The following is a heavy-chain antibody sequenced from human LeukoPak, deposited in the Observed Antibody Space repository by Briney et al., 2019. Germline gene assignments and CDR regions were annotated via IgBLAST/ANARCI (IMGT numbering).Heavy chain of an antibody. CDR3: ARDPLDISRWTNAFDI. CDR2: ISSSGSTI. CDR1: GFTFSDYY. Sequence: GGSLRLSCAASGFTFSDYYMSWIRQAPGKGLEWVSYISSSGSTIYYADSVKGRFTISRDNSKSTLHLQMNGLRAEDTAVYYCARDPLDISRWTNAFDIWGQGTTVIVS. D-gene: IGHD5-12*01. J-gene: IGHJ3*02. V-gene: IGHV3-11*04.